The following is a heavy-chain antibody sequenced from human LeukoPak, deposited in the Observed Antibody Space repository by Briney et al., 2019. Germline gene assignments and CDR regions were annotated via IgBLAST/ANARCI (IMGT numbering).Heavy chain of an antibody. J-gene: IGHJ6*03. CDR3: TTVQREGDSSSWYRYYYYYMDV. D-gene: IGHD6-13*01. CDR2: IKSKTDGGTT. Sequence: GGSLRLSCSVFGFTFSNYAMHWVRQAPGKGLEWVGRIKSKTDGGTTDYAAPVKGRFTISRDDSKNTLYLQMNSLKTEDTAVYYCTTVQREGDSSSWYRYYYYYMDVWAKGPRSPSP. CDR1: GFTFSNYA. V-gene: IGHV3-15*01.